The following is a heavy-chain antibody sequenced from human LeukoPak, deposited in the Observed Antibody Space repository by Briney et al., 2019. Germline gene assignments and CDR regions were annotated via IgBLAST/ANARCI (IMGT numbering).Heavy chain of an antibody. Sequence: APVKVSYKPSRYTFTSYVINWVRQATGQGLEWMGWMNPNSGNTGYAQKFQGRVTMTRNTSISTAYMELSSLRSEDTAVYYCAIFSQEFDYWGQGTLVTVSS. CDR3: AIFSQEFDY. CDR1: RYTFTSYV. V-gene: IGHV1-8*01. J-gene: IGHJ4*02. CDR2: MNPNSGNT. D-gene: IGHD2-21*01.